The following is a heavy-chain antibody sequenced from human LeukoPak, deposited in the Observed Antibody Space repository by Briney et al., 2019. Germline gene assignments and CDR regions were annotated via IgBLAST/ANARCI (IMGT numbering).Heavy chain of an antibody. CDR1: GFTFSSYA. CDR3: AKVRYYYGSGSYYFDY. CDR2: ISGSGGST. J-gene: IGHJ4*02. D-gene: IGHD3-10*01. V-gene: IGHV3-23*01. Sequence: GGSPRLSCAASGFTFSSYAMSWVRQAPGKGLEWVSAISGSGGSTYYADSVKGRFTISRDNSKNTLYLQMNSLRAEDTAVYYCAKVRYYYGSGSYYFDYWGQGTLVTVSS.